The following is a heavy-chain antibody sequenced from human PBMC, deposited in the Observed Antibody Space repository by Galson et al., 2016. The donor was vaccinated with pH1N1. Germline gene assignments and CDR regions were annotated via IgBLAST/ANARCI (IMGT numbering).Heavy chain of an antibody. D-gene: IGHD3-22*01. Sequence: TLSLTCSVSGASVRSGGQYWTWIRQVPGKSLEWIGFICYIGSTGYNPSLKSRVSMSLDMSKKQFSLNLRSVTAADTAVYYCARNAWDGSGLNYFDSWGQGILVSVSS. J-gene: IGHJ5*01. CDR3: ARNAWDGSGLNYFDS. V-gene: IGHV4-31*03. CDR1: GASVRSGGQY. CDR2: ICYIGST.